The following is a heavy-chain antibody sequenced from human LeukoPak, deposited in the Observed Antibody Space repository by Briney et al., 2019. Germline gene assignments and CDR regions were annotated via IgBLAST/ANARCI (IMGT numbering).Heavy chain of an antibody. D-gene: IGHD1-26*01. CDR1: GYTFTGYY. CDR3: ARAGYSGSYYSYFDY. V-gene: IGHV1-18*04. CDR2: ISAHNGNT. Sequence: ASVKVSCKASGYTFTGYYMHWVRQAPGQGLEWMGWISAHNGNTNYAQKLQGRVTMTTDTSTSTAYMELRSLRSDDTAVYYCARAGYSGSYYSYFDYWGQGTLVTVSS. J-gene: IGHJ4*02.